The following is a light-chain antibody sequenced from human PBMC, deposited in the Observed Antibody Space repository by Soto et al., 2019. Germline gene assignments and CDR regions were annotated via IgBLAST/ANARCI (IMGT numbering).Light chain of an antibody. J-gene: IGKJ1*01. CDR1: QSVSSN. CDR3: QQYNNWLQWT. V-gene: IGKV3-15*01. CDR2: GAS. Sequence: EIVMTQSPATLSVSPGERATLSCRASQSVSSNLAWYQQKPGQAPRLLIYGASTRATGIPARFSGSGSGTEFTLTISSLQSEDFAVYYCQQYNNWLQWTFDQGTKVEIK.